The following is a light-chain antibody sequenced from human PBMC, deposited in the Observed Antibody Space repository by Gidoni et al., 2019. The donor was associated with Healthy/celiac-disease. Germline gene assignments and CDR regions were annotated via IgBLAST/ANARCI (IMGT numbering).Light chain of an antibody. CDR3: QQYYSYPPST. Sequence: AIRMTQSTYSLSASTGDRVTITCRASQGISSYLAWYQQKPGKAPKLLIYAASTLQSGVPSRFSGSGSGTDFTLTISCLQSEDFATYYCQQYYSYPPSTFDQGTKVEIK. CDR1: QGISSY. V-gene: IGKV1-8*01. CDR2: AAS. J-gene: IGKJ1*01.